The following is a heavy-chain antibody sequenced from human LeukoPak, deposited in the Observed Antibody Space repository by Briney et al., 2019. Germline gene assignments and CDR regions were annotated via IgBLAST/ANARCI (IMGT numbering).Heavy chain of an antibody. CDR1: GGSISGYY. CDR3: ARRATSGSPYYLDY. V-gene: IGHV4-59*01. CDR2: MYYSGST. D-gene: IGHD3-10*01. J-gene: IGHJ4*02. Sequence: SETLSLTCTVSGGSISGYYWTWIRLPPRKGLEWIGDMYYSGSTNYNPSLKSRVTMSVDMPKNQFSLKLSSVTAADTAVYYCARRATSGSPYYLDYWGQGTLVTVSS.